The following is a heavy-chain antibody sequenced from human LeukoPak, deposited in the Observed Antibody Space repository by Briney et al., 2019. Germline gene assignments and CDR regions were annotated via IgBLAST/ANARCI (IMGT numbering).Heavy chain of an antibody. CDR1: GFTFSNYW. J-gene: IGHJ4*02. CDR2: IKQDGSEK. Sequence: GGSLRLSCAASGFTFSNYWMSWVRQAPGKGLEWVARIKQDGSEKYYVESVEGRFTISRDNAKKSVYLQMDSLRAEDTAVYYCAREGYCSGGICSYDNWGQGTLVTVSS. D-gene: IGHD2-15*01. CDR3: AREGYCSGGICSYDN. V-gene: IGHV3-7*01.